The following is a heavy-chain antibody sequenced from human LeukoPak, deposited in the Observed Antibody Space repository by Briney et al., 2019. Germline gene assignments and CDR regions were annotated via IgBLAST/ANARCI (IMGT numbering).Heavy chain of an antibody. J-gene: IGHJ5*02. CDR2: TYYRSKWYN. V-gene: IGHV6-1*01. D-gene: IGHD6-19*01. CDR1: GDSVSSNSAT. CDR3: ARDSRLWPVLADNCFDP. Sequence: SQTLSLTCAISGDSVSSNSATWNWIRQSPSRGLEWLGRTYYRSKWYNDYAVSVKSRITINPDTSKNQFSLQLKSVTPEDTAIYYCARDSRLWPVLADNCFDPWGQGTLVTVSS.